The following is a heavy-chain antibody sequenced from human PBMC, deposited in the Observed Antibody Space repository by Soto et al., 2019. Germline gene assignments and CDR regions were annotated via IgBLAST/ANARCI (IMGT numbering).Heavy chain of an antibody. V-gene: IGHV1-3*01. Sequence: VQLVQSGAEVKKPGASVKVSCKASGYTFTSYAMHWVRQAPGQRLEWMGWINAGNGNTKYSQKFQGRVTITRDTSASTAYMELSSLRSEDTAVYYCARGPNSSGWYPRYFQHWGQGTLVTVSS. CDR1: GYTFTSYA. CDR2: INAGNGNT. J-gene: IGHJ1*01. CDR3: ARGPNSSGWYPRYFQH. D-gene: IGHD6-19*01.